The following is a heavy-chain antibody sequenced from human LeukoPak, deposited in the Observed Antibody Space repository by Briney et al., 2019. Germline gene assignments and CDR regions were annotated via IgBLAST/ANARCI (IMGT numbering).Heavy chain of an antibody. Sequence: GASVKVSCKAPGYSITGYYMHWVRQAPGQGLEWMGWINPNSGATKYAQKFQGRVTMTRDTSISTAYMELSRLRSDDTAVYYCARDDHSGYDFPYWGQGTLVTVSS. CDR2: INPNSGAT. D-gene: IGHD5-12*01. V-gene: IGHV1-2*02. CDR3: ARDDHSGYDFPY. CDR1: GYSITGYY. J-gene: IGHJ4*02.